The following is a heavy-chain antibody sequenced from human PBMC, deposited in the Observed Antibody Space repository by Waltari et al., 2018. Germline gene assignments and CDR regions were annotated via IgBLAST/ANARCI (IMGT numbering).Heavy chain of an antibody. CDR3: ARGGYNWNYHWFDP. V-gene: IGHV4-38-2*01. D-gene: IGHD1-7*01. Sequence: QVQLQESGPGLVKPSETLSLTCAVSGYSISSGYYWGWIRQPPGKGLEWIGSIYQSGSTYYNPSLKSRVTISVDTSKNQFSLKLSSVTAADTAVYYCARGGYNWNYHWFDPWGQGTLVTVSS. J-gene: IGHJ5*02. CDR1: GYSISSGYY. CDR2: IYQSGST.